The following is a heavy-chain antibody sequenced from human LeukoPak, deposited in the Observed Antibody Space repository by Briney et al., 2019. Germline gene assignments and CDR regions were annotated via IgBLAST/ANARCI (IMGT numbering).Heavy chain of an antibody. J-gene: IGHJ4*02. Sequence: GRSLRLSCAASGFAFSSYGMHWVRQAPGKGLEWVSTIDGPTDRTHYADSVMGRFTISRDNSKNTLYLQVNSLRAEDTAVYFCTTWVGAHFDFWGQGTLVTVSS. D-gene: IGHD1-26*01. CDR2: IDGPTDRT. V-gene: IGHV3-23*01. CDR3: TTWVGAHFDF. CDR1: GFAFSSYG.